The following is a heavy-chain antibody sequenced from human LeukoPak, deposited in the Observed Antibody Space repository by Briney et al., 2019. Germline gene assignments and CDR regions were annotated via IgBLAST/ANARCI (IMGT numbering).Heavy chain of an antibody. D-gene: IGHD6-13*01. V-gene: IGHV3-23*01. J-gene: IGHJ4*02. CDR3: AKDPLTAASYIYFDS. CDR1: GFTFSDYA. CDR2: VSGGSSNT. Sequence: PGGSLRLSCAASGFTFSDYAMGWVRQAPGKGLEWVSAVSGGSSNTYYADSVKGRFTISRDNSKSTLYLQMDSLRAEDTAIYYCAKDPLTAASYIYFDSWGQGTLVTVSS.